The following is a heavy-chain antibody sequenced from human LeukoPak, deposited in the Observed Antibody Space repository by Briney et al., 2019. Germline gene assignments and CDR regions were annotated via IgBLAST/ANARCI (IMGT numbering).Heavy chain of an antibody. V-gene: IGHV3-30*18. CDR1: GFTFSTYG. CDR3: AKDESSYCGGDCPLDY. J-gene: IGHJ4*02. Sequence: AGKSLRLSCAAASGFTFSTYGMHWVRQAPGKGLEWVAVISYDGSNKFYADSVKGRFTISRDDSKDTLYLQMNSLRAEDTAVYYCAKDESSYCGGDCPLDYWGQGTLVSVSS. CDR2: ISYDGSNK. D-gene: IGHD2-21*02.